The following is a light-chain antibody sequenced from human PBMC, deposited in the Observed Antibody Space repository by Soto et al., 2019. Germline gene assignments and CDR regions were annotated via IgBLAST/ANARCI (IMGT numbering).Light chain of an antibody. V-gene: IGLV1-47*02. Sequence: SVLRQTPSASRTPGHSVTISCSGSSSNIGSNYVYWYQQLPGTAPKLLIYSNNQRPSGVPDRFSGSKSGTSASLAISGLRSEDEADYYCAAWDDSLSGLNWVFGGGTQLTVL. CDR2: SNN. CDR1: SSNIGSNY. J-gene: IGLJ3*02. CDR3: AAWDDSLSGLNWV.